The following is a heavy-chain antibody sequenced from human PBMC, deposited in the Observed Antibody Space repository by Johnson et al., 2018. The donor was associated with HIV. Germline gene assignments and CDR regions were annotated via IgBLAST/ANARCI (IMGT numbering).Heavy chain of an antibody. CDR1: GFTLGDYA. CDR3: TRYPYYDSSGYPDVFDI. Sequence: EVQLVESGGGLVKPGRSLRLSCTASGFTLGDYAVSWFRQAPGKGLEWVGFIRSKPYGGTTEYAASVKGRFSISRDHSKTIAYLQMNSLKTEDTAVYYCTRYPYYDSSGYPDVFDIWGQGTMVTVSS. V-gene: IGHV3-49*05. D-gene: IGHD3-22*01. J-gene: IGHJ3*02. CDR2: IRSKPYGGTT.